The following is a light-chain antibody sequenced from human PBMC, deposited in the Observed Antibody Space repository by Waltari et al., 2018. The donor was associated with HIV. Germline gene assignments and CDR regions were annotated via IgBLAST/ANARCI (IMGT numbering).Light chain of an antibody. CDR3: QQYGTSVT. Sequence: EIVLTQSPGTLSLSSGERVTLSCRASQSVAGNHLAWYQQRTGQAPRLLIYDTYRRATGIPDRFSGSGSGTDFTLTIGGLEPEDFAVYYCQQYGTSVTFGQGTRLEIK. CDR1: QSVAGNH. V-gene: IGKV3-20*01. CDR2: DTY. J-gene: IGKJ5*01.